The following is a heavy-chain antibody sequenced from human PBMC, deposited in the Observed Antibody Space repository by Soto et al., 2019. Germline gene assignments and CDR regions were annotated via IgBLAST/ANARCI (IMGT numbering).Heavy chain of an antibody. J-gene: IGHJ5*02. Sequence: ASVKVACQASGYTFTSYAMRWVRQAPGQRSEWMRWLNAGNGNTKYSQKFQGRVTITRATSASTAYIDLSSLRSEDMAVYYCVQGVIISYSWFGPGGLGTLVTVSS. V-gene: IGHV1-3*01. CDR1: GYTFTSYA. D-gene: IGHD3-10*01. CDR2: LNAGNGNT. CDR3: VQGVIISYSWFGP.